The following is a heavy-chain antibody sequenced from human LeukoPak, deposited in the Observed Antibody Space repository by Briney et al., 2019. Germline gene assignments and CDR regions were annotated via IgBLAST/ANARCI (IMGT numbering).Heavy chain of an antibody. CDR2: INPNSGGT. CDR3: ARPDSYYYYGMDV. J-gene: IGHJ6*02. V-gene: IGHV1-2*02. CDR1: GYTFTGYY. Sequence: ASVKVSCKASGYTFTGYYMHWVRQAPGQGLEWMGWINPNSGGTNYAQKFQGRVTMTRDTSISTAYMELSRLRSEDTAVYYCARPDSYYYYGMDVWGQGTTVTVSS. D-gene: IGHD3-3*01.